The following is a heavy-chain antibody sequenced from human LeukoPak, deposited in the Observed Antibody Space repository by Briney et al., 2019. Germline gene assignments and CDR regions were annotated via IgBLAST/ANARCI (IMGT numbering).Heavy chain of an antibody. D-gene: IGHD6-13*01. CDR3: ARAQSSSWLFDH. V-gene: IGHV3-21*01. Sequence: GGSLRLSCAASGFTFSTYTMSWVRQAPGKGLEWVSSISSGSSYIYYADSVKGRFTISRDNAKNSLYLQMNSLRAEDTAVYYCARAQSSSWLFDHWGQGTLVTVYS. J-gene: IGHJ4*02. CDR2: ISSGSSYI. CDR1: GFTFSTYT.